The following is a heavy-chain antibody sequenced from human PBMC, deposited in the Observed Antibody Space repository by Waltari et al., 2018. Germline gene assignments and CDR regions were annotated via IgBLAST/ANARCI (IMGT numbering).Heavy chain of an antibody. V-gene: IGHV4-34*02. Sequence: QVQLQQWGAGLLKPSETLSLTCDVSGGSLSGYHWTWIRQPPGKELEWIGEINDSGRTTYKPALDRRVTVSIDTANNQFSLRVRSVTAEDTAVYYCARVFGYYYYYMDVWGKGTTVTISS. CDR1: GGSLSGYH. J-gene: IGHJ6*03. CDR2: INDSGRT. D-gene: IGHD3-3*01. CDR3: ARVFGYYYYYMDV.